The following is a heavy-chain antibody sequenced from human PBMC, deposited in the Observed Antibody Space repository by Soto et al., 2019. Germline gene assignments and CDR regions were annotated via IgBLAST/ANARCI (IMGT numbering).Heavy chain of an antibody. J-gene: IGHJ6*02. CDR2: ISGSGIST. Sequence: GGSLRLSCAASGLTFSSYAMSWVRQAPGKGLEWVSGISGSGISTYYADSVKGRFTISRDNSKNTLYLQMNSLRAEDTAVYYCAREEGDYDILTGYAYYYGMDVWGQGTTVTVSS. D-gene: IGHD3-9*01. CDR3: AREEGDYDILTGYAYYYGMDV. CDR1: GLTFSSYA. V-gene: IGHV3-23*01.